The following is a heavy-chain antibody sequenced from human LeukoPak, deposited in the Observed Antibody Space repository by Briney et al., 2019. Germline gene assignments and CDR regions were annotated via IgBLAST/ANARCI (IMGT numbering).Heavy chain of an antibody. Sequence: ASVKVSFKGTGYTFTNYDFNWVRQAAGQGLEWMGWMNPNSGNTGTAQEFQGRVMMTRDISISTAYMELSSLRSEDTAVYYCARGPTYDLWSGDSYSYYMDVWGKGTTVAVSS. V-gene: IGHV1-8*01. J-gene: IGHJ6*03. CDR3: ARGPTYDLWSGDSYSYYMDV. CDR2: MNPNSGNT. CDR1: GYTFTNYD. D-gene: IGHD3-3*01.